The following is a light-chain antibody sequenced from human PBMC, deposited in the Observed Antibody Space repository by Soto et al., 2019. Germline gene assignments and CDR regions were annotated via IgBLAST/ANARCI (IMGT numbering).Light chain of an antibody. CDR3: QQYGSSGT. CDR1: QSVSSN. Sequence: EIVMTQSPSTLSVSPGEGATLSCRASQSVSSNLAWYQQKPGQAPRLLIYGAFTRATGIPAMLSGSGSGTEFTLTISSLQSEDFAIYYCQQYGSSGTFGQGTKVDIK. J-gene: IGKJ1*01. V-gene: IGKV3D-15*01. CDR2: GAF.